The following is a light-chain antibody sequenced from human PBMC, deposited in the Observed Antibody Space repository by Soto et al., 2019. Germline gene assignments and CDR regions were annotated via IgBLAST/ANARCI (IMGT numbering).Light chain of an antibody. Sequence: QSALTQPPSASGYPGQSVAISCTGTSSDVGGYNYVSWYQQHPGKAPKLMIYEVNKRPSGVPDRFSGSKSGNTASLTVSGLQAEDEADYYCSSYAGSSNVFGTGTKATVL. CDR3: SSYAGSSNV. CDR2: EVN. J-gene: IGLJ1*01. CDR1: SSDVGGYNY. V-gene: IGLV2-8*01.